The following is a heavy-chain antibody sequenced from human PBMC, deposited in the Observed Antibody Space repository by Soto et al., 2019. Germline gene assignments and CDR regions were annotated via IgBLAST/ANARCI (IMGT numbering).Heavy chain of an antibody. CDR1: GGTFSTYT. D-gene: IGHD2-2*01. V-gene: IGHV1-69*12. J-gene: IGHJ6*02. Sequence: QVQLVQSGAEVKKPGSSVKVSCKASGGTFSTYTVSWVRQAPGQGLEWMGGIIPIFRTANYAQKFQGRVTVPADESTGTPYMDRSSLISDDPAVYYCARRYCISTSCHYYGMDVWGQGTTVTAS. CDR2: IIPIFRTA. CDR3: ARRYCISTSCHYYGMDV.